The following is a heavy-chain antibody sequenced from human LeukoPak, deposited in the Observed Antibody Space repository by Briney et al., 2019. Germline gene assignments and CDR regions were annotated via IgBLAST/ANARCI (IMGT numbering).Heavy chain of an antibody. D-gene: IGHD3-22*01. CDR2: ISSSSSYI. J-gene: IGHJ4*02. CDR1: GFTFSNYS. V-gene: IGHV3-21*01. CDR3: AAGYYYDSSGYSN. Sequence: KPGGSLRLSCAASGFTFSNYSMNWVRQAPGKGLEWVSSISSSSSYIYYADSVKGRFTISRDNAKNSLYLQMNSLRAEDTAVYYCAAGYYYDSSGYSNWGQGTLVTVSS.